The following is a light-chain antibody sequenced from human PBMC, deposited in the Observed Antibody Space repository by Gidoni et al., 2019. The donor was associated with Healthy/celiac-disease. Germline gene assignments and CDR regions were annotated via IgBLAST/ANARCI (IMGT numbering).Light chain of an antibody. J-gene: IGLJ3*02. Sequence: QSALTQPPSASGSPGQPVPISCTGTSSDVGGYNYVSWYQQHPGKAPKLMVYEVSKRPSGVPDRFSGSKSGNTASLTVSGLQAEDEADYYCSSYAGSNNPYWVFGGGTKLTVL. CDR2: EVS. CDR1: SSDVGGYNY. V-gene: IGLV2-8*01. CDR3: SSYAGSNNPYWV.